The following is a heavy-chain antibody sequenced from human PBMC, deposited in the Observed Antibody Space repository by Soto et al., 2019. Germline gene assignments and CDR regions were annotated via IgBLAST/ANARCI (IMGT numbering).Heavy chain of an antibody. CDR1: GFKFSDYS. Sequence: EVQLVESGGGLVQPGGSLRLSCAASGFKFSDYSMNWVRQAPGKGLEWVSYISRSNSTTYYAASVRGRFTISRDNAKNVLLLQLNSLRAEDTAVYYCARDTNHYDWLDYWGQGTLVTVSS. D-gene: IGHD5-12*01. CDR3: ARDTNHYDWLDY. J-gene: IGHJ4*02. V-gene: IGHV3-48*04. CDR2: ISRSNSTT.